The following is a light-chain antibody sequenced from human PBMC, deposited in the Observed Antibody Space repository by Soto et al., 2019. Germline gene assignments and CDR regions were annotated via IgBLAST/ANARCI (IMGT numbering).Light chain of an antibody. J-gene: IGKJ1*01. Sequence: EIQMTLSSSALCGAVGESRTITCRASQTISSWLAWYQQKPGKAPKLLIYKASTLKSGVPSRFSCSGSGTESTHIISSLQPDDLASHSSKHYARYSEAFGQGTKVDIK. CDR2: KAS. CDR3: KHYARYSEA. CDR1: QTISSW. V-gene: IGKV1-5*03.